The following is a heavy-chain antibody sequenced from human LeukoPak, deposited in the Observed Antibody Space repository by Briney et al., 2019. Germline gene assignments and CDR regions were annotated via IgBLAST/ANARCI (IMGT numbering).Heavy chain of an antibody. Sequence: ASVKVSCKASGYTFTSYYMHWVRQPPGQGLEWMGIINPSGGSTSYAHKFQGRVPMTRDTSTSTVYMELSSLRSEDTAVYFCARFIAAPYYFDYWGRGTLVTVSS. CDR1: GYTFTSYY. J-gene: IGHJ4*02. CDR3: ARFIAAPYYFDY. D-gene: IGHD5-12*01. CDR2: INPSGGST. V-gene: IGHV1-46*01.